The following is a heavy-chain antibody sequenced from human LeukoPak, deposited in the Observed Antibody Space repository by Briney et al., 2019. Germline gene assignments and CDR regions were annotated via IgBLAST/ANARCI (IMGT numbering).Heavy chain of an antibody. CDR3: ARDSNSQDEWGPYDS. V-gene: IGHV6-1*01. CDR2: TYYWSQWSN. J-gene: IGHJ4*02. D-gene: IGHD1-26*01. CDR1: GDSVSANRRS. Sequence: SQTLSLTCAVSGDSVSANRRSWTWIRQSPSGGLEWLGSTYYWSQWSNDYADSVRSRITINPDTSRNEFSLQLHSVTPEDTAVYYCARDSNSQDEWGPYDSWGPGSLVTVSS.